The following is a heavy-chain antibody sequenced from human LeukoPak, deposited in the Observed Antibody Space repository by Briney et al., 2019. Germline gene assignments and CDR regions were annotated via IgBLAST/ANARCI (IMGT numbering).Heavy chain of an antibody. V-gene: IGHV3-74*03. CDR2: ISRAGTTK. CDR3: TRGCSDIACPADY. Sequence: GGTLSLYCSASAFTCSNYYRQWLRQAQGKGLVWFSNISRAGTTKTYADSMEGRFTISRDNAKNTLYLQLNSLRVEDTAMYDCTRGCSDIACPADYWGQGTLVTVSS. J-gene: IGHJ4*02. CDR1: AFTCSNYY. D-gene: IGHD2-15*01.